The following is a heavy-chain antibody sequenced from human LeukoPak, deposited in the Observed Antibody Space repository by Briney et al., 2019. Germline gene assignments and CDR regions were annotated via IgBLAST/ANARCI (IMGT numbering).Heavy chain of an antibody. CDR3: ARDKGLGFYYSNYGQEAFSPQLAVAGTSYGFGY. D-gene: IGHD6-19*01. Sequence: PSETLSLTCTVSGGSISSGGYYWSWIRQHPGKGLEWIGYIFYSGSTYYNPSLKSRLTISVDTSKNHFSPKLSYVTAADTAVYYCARDKGLGFYYSNYGQEAFSPQLAVAGTSYGFGYWGQGTLVTVSS. J-gene: IGHJ4*02. CDR2: IFYSGST. CDR1: GGSISSGGYY. V-gene: IGHV4-31*03.